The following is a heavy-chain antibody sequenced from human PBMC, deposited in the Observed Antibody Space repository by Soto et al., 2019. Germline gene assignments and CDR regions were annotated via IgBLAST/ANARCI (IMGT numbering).Heavy chain of an antibody. CDR3: AREEYYYDSSGYHGIYFDY. CDR1: GFTVSSNY. CDR2: IYSGGST. V-gene: IGHV3-53*01. D-gene: IGHD3-22*01. Sequence: GGSLRLSCAASGFTVSSNYMSWVRQAPGKGLEWVSVIYSGGSTYYTDSVKGRFPISRDNSKNTLYLQMNSLRAEDTAVYYCAREEYYYDSSGYHGIYFDYWGQGTLVTVSS. J-gene: IGHJ4*02.